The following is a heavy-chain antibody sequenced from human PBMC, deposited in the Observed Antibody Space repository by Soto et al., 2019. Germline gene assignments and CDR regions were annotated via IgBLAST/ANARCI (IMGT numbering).Heavy chain of an antibody. CDR3: ARDLPRQSWKWFDP. D-gene: IGHD1-1*01. Sequence: ASVKGSCKASGYTFTHHYINWVRQAPVHAPEYMGWIHPNSGETKYVERFQGRVTMTRDPSISTASLELRRLTSDDTAVYYCARDLPRQSWKWFDPWGQGTRVTVSS. CDR1: GYTFTHHY. CDR2: IHPNSGET. J-gene: IGHJ5*02. V-gene: IGHV1-2*02.